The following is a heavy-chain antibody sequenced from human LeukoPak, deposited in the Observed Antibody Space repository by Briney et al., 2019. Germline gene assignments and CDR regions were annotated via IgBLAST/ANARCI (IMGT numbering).Heavy chain of an antibody. CDR2: ISSSSSYI. D-gene: IGHD1-26*01. CDR1: GFTFSSYS. V-gene: IGHV3-21*01. J-gene: IGHJ4*02. CDR3: ARDDSGSYGMVWGFDY. Sequence: PGGSLRLSCAASGFTFSSYSMNWVRQAPGKGLECVSSISSSSSYIYYADSVKGRFTISRDNAKNSLYLQMNSLRAEDTAVYYCARDDSGSYGMVWGFDYWGQGTLVTVSS.